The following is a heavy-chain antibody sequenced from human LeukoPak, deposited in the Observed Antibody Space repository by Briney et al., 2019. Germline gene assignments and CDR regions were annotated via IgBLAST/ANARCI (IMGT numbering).Heavy chain of an antibody. D-gene: IGHD2-21*01. CDR2: IYYSGST. CDR3: AGEDYSKDAFDI. J-gene: IGHJ3*02. CDR1: GGSISSYY. Sequence: SETLSLTCTVSGGSISSYYWSWIRQPPGKGLEWIGYIYYSGSTNYNPSLKSRVTISVDTSKNQFSLKLSSVTAADTAVYYCAGEDYSKDAFDIWGQGTMVTVSS. V-gene: IGHV4-59*01.